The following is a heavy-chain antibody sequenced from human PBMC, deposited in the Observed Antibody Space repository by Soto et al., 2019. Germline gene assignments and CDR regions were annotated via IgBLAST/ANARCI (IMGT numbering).Heavy chain of an antibody. V-gene: IGHV3-53*01. D-gene: IGHD6-6*01. CDR1: GFTVNTKH. J-gene: IGHJ4*02. Sequence: EVERVESGGGLIQPGGSLRLSCAASGFTVNTKHMSWVRQAPGKGLEWVSVFYSGGDTNYADSVKGRFTISRDSAKNTLYLYMNSLRLDDTALYYCVGAMGSGSSAGVYWGQGTLVTVSS. CDR3: VGAMGSGSSAGVY. CDR2: FYSGGDT.